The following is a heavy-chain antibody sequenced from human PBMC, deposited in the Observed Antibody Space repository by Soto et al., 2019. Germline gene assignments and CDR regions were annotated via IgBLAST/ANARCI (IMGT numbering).Heavy chain of an antibody. V-gene: IGHV3-72*01. CDR1: GFTFSDYY. Sequence: EVQLVQSGGGLVQPGGSLRLSCAASGFTFSDYYMDWVRRAPGKGLEWVGRIRNKANNYAKEYAASLKGRVTLSSDDSEISLYLQMNRLEIQETAVYWWTREKRYYNNRTPYYFDYWGQGTLVTVSS. J-gene: IGHJ4*02. D-gene: IGHD3-10*01. CDR3: TREKRYYNNRTPYYFDY. CDR2: IRNKANNYAK.